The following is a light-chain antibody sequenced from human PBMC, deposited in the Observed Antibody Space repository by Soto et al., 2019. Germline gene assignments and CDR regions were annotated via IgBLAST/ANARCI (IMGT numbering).Light chain of an antibody. J-gene: IGKJ5*01. CDR3: QQYSNLIT. Sequence: DIQMTQSPSSLSASVGDRVTITCQASQDVSNYLNWYQQKLGKAPKLLIYDASNFETGVPSRFSGSGSGTYFSFTISSLQPEDFATYYCQQYSNLITFGQGTQLEIK. CDR2: DAS. CDR1: QDVSNY. V-gene: IGKV1-33*01.